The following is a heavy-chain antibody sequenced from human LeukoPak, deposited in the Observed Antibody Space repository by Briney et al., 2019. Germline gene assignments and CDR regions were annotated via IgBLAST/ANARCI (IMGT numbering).Heavy chain of an antibody. CDR3: ARHLRLWQNWFDP. Sequence: GESLKISCKGSGYSFTNYWIGWVRQMPGKGPEWMGIIYPGDSDTRYSPSFQGQVTISADRSISTAYLQWSSLKASDTAMYYCARHLRLWQNWFDPWGQGTLVTVSS. J-gene: IGHJ5*02. CDR2: IYPGDSDT. D-gene: IGHD5-18*01. CDR1: GYSFTNYW. V-gene: IGHV5-51*01.